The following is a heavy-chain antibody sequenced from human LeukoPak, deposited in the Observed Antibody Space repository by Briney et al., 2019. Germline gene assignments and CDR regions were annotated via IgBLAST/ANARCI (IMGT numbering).Heavy chain of an antibody. J-gene: IGHJ4*02. V-gene: IGHV1-2*02. CDR2: INPNSGGT. CDR1: GYTFTGYY. D-gene: IGHD3-22*01. Sequence: ASVKVSCTASGYTFTGYYMHWVRQAPGQGLEWMGWINPNSGGTNYAKKFQGRVTMTRDTSISTAYMELSRLRSDDTAVYYCARGLHDSSGYLDYWGQGTLVTVSS. CDR3: ARGLHDSSGYLDY.